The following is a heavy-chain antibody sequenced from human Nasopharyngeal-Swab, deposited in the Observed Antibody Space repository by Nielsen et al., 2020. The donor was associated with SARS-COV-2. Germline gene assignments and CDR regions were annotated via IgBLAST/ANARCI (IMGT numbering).Heavy chain of an antibody. D-gene: IGHD3-22*01. Sequence: GESVKISWKGSGWRFISYWIGWGRQMPGKGLEWMGIIYPGDSDTRYSPSFQGQVTISADKSISTAYLQWSSLKASDTAMYYCARTAIEGGYYRGDAFDIWGQGTMVTVSS. V-gene: IGHV5-51*01. CDR2: IYPGDSDT. CDR3: ARTAIEGGYYRGDAFDI. CDR1: GWRFISYW. J-gene: IGHJ3*02.